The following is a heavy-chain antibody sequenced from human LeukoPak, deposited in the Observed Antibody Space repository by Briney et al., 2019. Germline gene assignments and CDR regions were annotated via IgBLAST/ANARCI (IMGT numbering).Heavy chain of an antibody. CDR1: GGSFNGYY. D-gene: IGHD3-3*01. CDR2: INHSGSA. CDR3: ARRHDDLNAFDI. V-gene: IGHV4-34*01. Sequence: SETLSLTCAVYGGSFNGYYWSWIRQPPGKGLEWIGEINHSGSANYNPPLKSRVTISVDTSKNQFSLKLSSVTAADTAVYYCARRHDDLNAFDIWGQGTMVTVSS. J-gene: IGHJ3*02.